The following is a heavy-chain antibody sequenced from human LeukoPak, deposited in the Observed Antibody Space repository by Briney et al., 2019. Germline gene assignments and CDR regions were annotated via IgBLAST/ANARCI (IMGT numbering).Heavy chain of an antibody. D-gene: IGHD3-10*01. Sequence: ASVKVSCKASGYTFTNYGINWVRQAPGQGLEWMGWISAYNGNTKYAQKLQGRVTMTTVTSTSTAYMELRSLRSDDTAVYYCARGFGDLLNEFDPWGQGTLVTVSS. CDR3: ARGFGDLLNEFDP. V-gene: IGHV1-18*01. CDR2: ISAYNGNT. J-gene: IGHJ5*02. CDR1: GYTFTNYG.